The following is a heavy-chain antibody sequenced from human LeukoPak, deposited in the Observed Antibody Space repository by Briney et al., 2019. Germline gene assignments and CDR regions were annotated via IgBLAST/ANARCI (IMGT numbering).Heavy chain of an antibody. CDR2: IYSGGST. J-gene: IGHJ4*02. CDR3: ARYCGGDCYSGPVFDY. CDR1: GFTISSNY. D-gene: IGHD2-21*02. Sequence: GGSLRLSCAASGFTISSNYMSWVRQAPGKGLEWVSVIYSGGSTYYPDSVKGRFTISRDNSKSTLYLQLNSLRAEDTDVYYCARYCGGDCYSGPVFDYWGQGTLVTVSS. V-gene: IGHV3-53*01.